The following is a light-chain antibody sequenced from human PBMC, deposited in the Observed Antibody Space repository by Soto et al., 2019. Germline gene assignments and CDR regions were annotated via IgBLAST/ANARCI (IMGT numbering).Light chain of an antibody. CDR1: QSVSSY. Sequence: EIVMTQFPATLSLSPGERATLSCRASQSVSSYLAWYQQKPGQAPRLLIYDASNRATGIPARFSGSGSGTDFTLTISRLEPEDFAVYYCHQYDSSPATFGQGTKVDIK. V-gene: IGKV3-20*01. CDR3: HQYDSSPAT. CDR2: DAS. J-gene: IGKJ1*01.